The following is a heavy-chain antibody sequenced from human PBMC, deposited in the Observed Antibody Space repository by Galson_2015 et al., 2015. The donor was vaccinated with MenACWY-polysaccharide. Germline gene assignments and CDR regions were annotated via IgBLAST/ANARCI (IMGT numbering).Heavy chain of an antibody. D-gene: IGHD1-1*01. J-gene: IGHJ4*02. CDR3: AKSGVNWKYYFDY. CDR2: ISGSGGST. V-gene: IGHV3-23*01. CDR1: GFTFSSYA. Sequence: SLRLSCAASGFTFSSYAMSWVRQAPGKGLEWVSAISGSGGSTYYADSVKGRFTISRDNSKNTLYLQMNSLRAEDTAVYYCAKSGVNWKYYFDYWGQGTLVTVSS.